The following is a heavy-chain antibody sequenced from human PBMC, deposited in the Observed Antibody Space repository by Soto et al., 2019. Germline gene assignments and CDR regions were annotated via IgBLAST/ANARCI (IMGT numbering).Heavy chain of an antibody. Sequence: ASVKVSCKASGYTFTSYAMHWVRQAPGQRLEWMGWINAGNGNTKYSQKFQGRVTITRDTSTSTAYMELSSLRSDDTAVYYCVVAAQPYYFDYWGQGTLVTV. CDR3: VVAAQPYYFDY. CDR1: GYTFTSYA. D-gene: IGHD2-15*01. CDR2: INAGNGNT. J-gene: IGHJ4*02. V-gene: IGHV1-3*01.